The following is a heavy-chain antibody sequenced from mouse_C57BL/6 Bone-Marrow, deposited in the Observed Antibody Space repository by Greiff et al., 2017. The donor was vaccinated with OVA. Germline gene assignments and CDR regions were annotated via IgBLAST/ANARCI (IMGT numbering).Heavy chain of an antibody. CDR2: IYPRSGNT. V-gene: IGHV1-81*01. D-gene: IGHD5-1*01. Sequence: VKLVESGAELARPGASVKLSCKASGYTFTSYGISWVKQRPGQGLEWIGEIYPRSGNTSYNEKFKGKATLTADKSSSTAYMELRSLTSEDSAVYFCERDLPYWYFDVWGTGTTVTVSS. J-gene: IGHJ1*03. CDR1: GYTFTSYG. CDR3: ERDLPYWYFDV.